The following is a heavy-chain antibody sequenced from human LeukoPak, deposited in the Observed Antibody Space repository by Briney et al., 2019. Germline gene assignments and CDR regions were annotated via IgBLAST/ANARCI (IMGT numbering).Heavy chain of an antibody. J-gene: IGHJ4*02. Sequence: GESLKISCKGSGYSFTNYLIGWVRQMPGKGLEWMGVIYPGDSDTRYSPSFQGQVTISADKSISTAYLQWSSLKASDTAMYYCARQYSGTYYRSFDYWGQGTLVTVSS. CDR2: IYPGDSDT. V-gene: IGHV5-51*01. D-gene: IGHD3-10*01. CDR3: ARQYSGTYYRSFDY. CDR1: GYSFTNYL.